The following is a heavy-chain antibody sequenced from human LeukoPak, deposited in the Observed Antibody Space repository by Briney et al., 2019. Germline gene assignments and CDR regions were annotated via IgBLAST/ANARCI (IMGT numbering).Heavy chain of an antibody. D-gene: IGHD4-17*01. CDR3: VRDKGDYGDYVFDY. CDR2: IYHSGST. Sequence: PSETLSLTCAVSGGSISSGGYSWSWIRQPPGKGLEWIGYIYHSGSTYYNPSLKSRVTISVDRSKNQFSLKLSSVTAADTAVYYCVRDKGDYGDYVFDYWGQGTLVTVSS. J-gene: IGHJ4*02. V-gene: IGHV4-30-2*01. CDR1: GGSISSGGYS.